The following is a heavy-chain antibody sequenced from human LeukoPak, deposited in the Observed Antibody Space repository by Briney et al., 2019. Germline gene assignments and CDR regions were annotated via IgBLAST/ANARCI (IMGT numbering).Heavy chain of an antibody. V-gene: IGHV4-59*01. CDR1: GGSINNYY. D-gene: IGHD6-13*01. CDR2: IHYGGTT. J-gene: IGHJ3*02. CDR3: ARVKPLAAAGLDAFDI. Sequence: SQTLSLTCTVPGGSINNYYWSWLRQPPGKELEWIGYIHYGGTTHYNPSLQSRVSISLDTSKNQFSLKLSSVTAADTAVYYCARVKPLAAAGLDAFDIWGQGTMVTVSS.